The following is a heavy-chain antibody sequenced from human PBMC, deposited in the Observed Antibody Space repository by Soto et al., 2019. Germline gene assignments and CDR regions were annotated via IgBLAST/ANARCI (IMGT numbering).Heavy chain of an antibody. CDR1: GGTFSSYA. J-gene: IGHJ6*02. CDR2: IIPIFGTA. V-gene: IGHV1-69*12. D-gene: IGHD3-10*01. CDR3: ARDWPPYYYGSGSYYYYYGMDV. Sequence: QVQLVQSGAEVKKPGSSVKVSCKASGGTFSSYAISWVRQAPGQGLKWMGGIIPIFGTANYAQKFQGRVTITADESTSTAYMELSSLRSEDTAVYYCARDWPPYYYGSGSYYYYYGMDVWGQGTTVTVSS.